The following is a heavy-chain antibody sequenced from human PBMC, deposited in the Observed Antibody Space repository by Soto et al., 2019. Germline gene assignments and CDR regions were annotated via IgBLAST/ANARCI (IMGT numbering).Heavy chain of an antibody. CDR1: GFTFSSYA. J-gene: IGHJ3*02. Sequence: PGGSLRLSCAASGFTFSSYAMSWVRQAPGKGLEWVSAISGSGGSTYYADSVKGRFTISRDNSKNTLYLQMNSLRAEDTAVYYCAKDLGYCSGGSGPYDAFDIWGQGTMVTVSS. D-gene: IGHD2-15*01. V-gene: IGHV3-23*01. CDR2: ISGSGGST. CDR3: AKDLGYCSGGSGPYDAFDI.